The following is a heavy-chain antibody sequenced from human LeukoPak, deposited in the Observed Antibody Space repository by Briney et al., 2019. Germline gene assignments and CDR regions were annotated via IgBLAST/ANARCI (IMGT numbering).Heavy chain of an antibody. CDR2: INRSGST. CDR1: GXSFSGYY. V-gene: IGHV4-34*01. J-gene: IGHJ4*02. D-gene: IGHD6-13*01. CDR3: ARGPAAAVTFDY. Sequence: PSETLSLTCAVYGXSFSGYYWSWIRQPPGKGREWIGEINRSGSTNYNTSLKSRVTISVDTSKNQFSLKLSSVTAADTAVYYCARGPAAAVTFDYWGQGTLVTVSS.